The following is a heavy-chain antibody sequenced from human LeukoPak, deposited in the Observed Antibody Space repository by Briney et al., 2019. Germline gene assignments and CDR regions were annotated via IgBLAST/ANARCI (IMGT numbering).Heavy chain of an antibody. V-gene: IGHV1-69*05. J-gene: IGHJ5*02. CDR3: ARAQAGNYDWPLDL. D-gene: IGHD5-12*01. Sequence: SVKVSCKASGGTFSNYALSWVRQAPGQGLEWMGAIIPFLDTSNYPPKFQDRVTITTDESTSTAYMELSSLRSDDTAVYYCARAQAGNYDWPLDLWGQGTLVTVSS. CDR1: GGTFSNYA. CDR2: IIPFLDTS.